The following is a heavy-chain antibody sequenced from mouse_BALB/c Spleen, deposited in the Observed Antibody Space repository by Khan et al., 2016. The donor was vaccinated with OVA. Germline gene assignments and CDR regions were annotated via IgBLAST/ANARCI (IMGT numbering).Heavy chain of an antibody. CDR2: INTYTGEP. D-gene: IGHD1-2*01. Sequence: QIQLVQSGPELKKPGETVKISCKASGYTFTNYGMNWVKQAPGKGLKWMGWINTYTGEPTYADDFKGRFAFSLETSASTAYLQINNLKNEDTATYFCARDYGYACWGQGTLVTVSA. V-gene: IGHV9-3-1*01. CDR1: GYTFTNYG. CDR3: ARDYGYAC. J-gene: IGHJ3*01.